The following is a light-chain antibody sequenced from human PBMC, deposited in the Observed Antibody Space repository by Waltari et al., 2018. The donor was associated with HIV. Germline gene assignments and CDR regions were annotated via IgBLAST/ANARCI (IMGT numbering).Light chain of an antibody. V-gene: IGLV2-11*01. CDR2: DVT. CDR1: SSDVGGYNY. J-gene: IGLJ1*01. CDR3: SSYAGTYTL. Sequence: QSALTQPRSVSGSPGQSVTISCTGTSSDVGGYNYVSWYQQHPDKAPKLMIYDVTKRPSGLPDRFSGSKSGNTASLTISGRQAEDEADYYCSSYAGTYTLFGTGTKVTVL.